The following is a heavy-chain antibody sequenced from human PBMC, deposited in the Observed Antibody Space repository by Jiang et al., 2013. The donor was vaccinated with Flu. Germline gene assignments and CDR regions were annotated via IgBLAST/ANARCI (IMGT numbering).Heavy chain of an antibody. V-gene: IGHV1-69*06. D-gene: IGHD3-22*01. CDR2: IIPIFGTA. CDR1: GGTFSSYT. Sequence: GSSVKVSCKASGGTFSSYTISWVRQAPGQGLEWMGGIIPIFGTANYAQKFQGRVTITADKSTSTAYMELSSLRSEDTAVYYCARIEPQYYYDSSGYSWFDPWGQGTLVTVSS. J-gene: IGHJ5*02. CDR3: ARIEPQYYYDSSGYSWFDP.